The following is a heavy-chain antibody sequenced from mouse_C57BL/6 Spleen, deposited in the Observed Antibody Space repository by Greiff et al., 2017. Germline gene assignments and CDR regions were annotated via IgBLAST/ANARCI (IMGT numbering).Heavy chain of an antibody. CDR3: AIYGRGMDY. D-gene: IGHD1-2*01. V-gene: IGHV5-17*01. Sequence: EVKLMASGGGLVKPGGSLKLSCAASGFTFSDYGMHWVRQAPEKGLEWVAYISSGSSTIYYADTVKGRFTISRDNAKNTLFLQMTSLRSEDTAMYYCAIYGRGMDYWGQGTSVTVSS. CDR2: ISSGSSTI. J-gene: IGHJ4*01. CDR1: GFTFSDYG.